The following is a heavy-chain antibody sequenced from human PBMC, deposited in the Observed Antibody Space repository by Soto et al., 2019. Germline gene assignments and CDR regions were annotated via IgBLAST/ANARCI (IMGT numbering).Heavy chain of an antibody. CDR2: INHILRT. V-gene: IGHV4-59*12. J-gene: IGHJ4*02. CDR1: GGSISSSY. CDR3: ARTGHLFDY. Sequence: SETLSLTCTVSGGSISSSYWIWIRQPPVNGLEFIGEINHILRTNYNPSLKSRFTISLYTSKNHFSLKLSSITAADTAVYYCARTGHLFDYWGQGISVTVSS.